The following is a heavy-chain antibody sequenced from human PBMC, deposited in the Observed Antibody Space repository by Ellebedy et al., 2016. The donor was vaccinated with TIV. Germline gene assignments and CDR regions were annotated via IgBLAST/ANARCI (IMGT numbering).Heavy chain of an antibody. CDR3: ARLHSTGWYGPDY. CDR1: GFDFGDYA. Sequence: GGSLRLSCAASGFDFGDYAMHWVRQTPGKGLQWVSHISWNSDSRHFADSVRGRFTISRDNAKNSLYLQMNSLRAEDTAVYYCARLHSTGWYGPDYWGQGTLVTVSS. D-gene: IGHD6-19*01. J-gene: IGHJ4*02. CDR2: ISWNSDSR. V-gene: IGHV3-9*01.